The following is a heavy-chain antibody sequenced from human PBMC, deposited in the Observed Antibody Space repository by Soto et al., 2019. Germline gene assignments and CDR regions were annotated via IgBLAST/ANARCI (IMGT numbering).Heavy chain of an antibody. D-gene: IGHD2-2*01. CDR3: AKGRGYCTSTSCYVGSDY. CDR2: LSGSGGST. J-gene: IGHJ4*02. V-gene: IGHV3-23*01. CDR1: GFTFSSYA. Sequence: EVQLLESGGGLVQPGGSLRLSCAASGFTFSSYAMSWVRQAPGKGLEWVSALSGSGGSTYYADSVKGRLTISSDNSKNTLYLQMNSLRAEDTAVYYCAKGRGYCTSTSCYVGSDYWGQGTLVTVSS.